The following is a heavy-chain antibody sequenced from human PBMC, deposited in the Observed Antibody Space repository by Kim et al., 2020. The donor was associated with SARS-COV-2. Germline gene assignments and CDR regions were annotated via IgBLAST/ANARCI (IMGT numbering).Heavy chain of an antibody. CDR3: AKEAYYYDSSGYYPK. V-gene: IGHV3-30*18. D-gene: IGHD3-22*01. CDR2: ISYDGSNK. Sequence: GGSLRLSCAASGFTFSSYGMHWVRQAPGKGLEWVAVISYDGSNKYYADSVKGRFTISRDNSKNTLYLQMNSLRAEDTAVYYCAKEAYYYDSSGYYPKWGQGTLVTVSS. CDR1: GFTFSSYG. J-gene: IGHJ4*02.